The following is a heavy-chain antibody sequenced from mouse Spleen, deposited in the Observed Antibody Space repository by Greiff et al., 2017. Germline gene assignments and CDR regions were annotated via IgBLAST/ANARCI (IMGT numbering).Heavy chain of an antibody. CDR3: ARSRGAMDY. Sequence: VQLQQPGAELVKPGASVKLSCKASGYTFTSYWMQWVKQRPGQGLEWIGEIDPSDSYTNYNQKFKGKATLTVDTSSSTAYMQLSSLTSEDSAVYYCARSRGAMDYWGQGTSVTVSS. CDR2: IDPSDSYT. CDR1: GYTFTSYW. V-gene: IGHV1-50*01. J-gene: IGHJ4*01.